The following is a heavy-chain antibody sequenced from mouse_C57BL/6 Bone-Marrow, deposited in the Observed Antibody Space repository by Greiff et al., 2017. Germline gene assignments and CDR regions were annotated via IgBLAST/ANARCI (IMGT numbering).Heavy chain of an antibody. J-gene: IGHJ2*01. CDR1: GYTFTSYW. CDR3: ASGWLLRV. Sequence: VQLQQPGAELVKPGASVKLSCKASGYTFTSYWMQWVKQRPGPGLEWIGEIDPSDSYTNYNQKFKGKATLTVDTSSSTAYMQLSSLTSEDSAVYYCASGWLLRVWGQGTTLTVSS. D-gene: IGHD2-3*01. V-gene: IGHV1-50*01. CDR2: IDPSDSYT.